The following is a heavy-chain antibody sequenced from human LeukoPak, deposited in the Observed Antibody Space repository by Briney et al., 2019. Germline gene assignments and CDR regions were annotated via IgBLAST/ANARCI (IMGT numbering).Heavy chain of an antibody. D-gene: IGHD2-2*02. CDR1: GGSFSGYY. Sequence: PSETLSLTCAVYGGSFSGYYWSWIRQPPGKGLEWIGEINHSGSTNYNPSLKSRVTISVDTSKNQFSLKLSSVTAADTAVYYCARGLEQYCSSTSCYNYWFDPWGQGTLVTVSS. CDR2: INHSGST. V-gene: IGHV4-34*01. CDR3: ARGLEQYCSSTSCYNYWFDP. J-gene: IGHJ5*02.